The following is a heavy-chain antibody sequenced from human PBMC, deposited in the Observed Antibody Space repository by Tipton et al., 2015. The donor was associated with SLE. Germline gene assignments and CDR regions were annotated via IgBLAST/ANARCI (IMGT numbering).Heavy chain of an antibody. CDR1: GGSIDTTTYF. J-gene: IGHJ5*02. D-gene: IGHD1-26*01. CDR2: GFASGTT. CDR3: ARHLIMGPTTYNWFDP. V-gene: IGHV4-61*02. Sequence: TLSLTCTVSGGSIDTTTYFWNWIRQPAGKGLEWIGRGFASGTTDYNPSLKSRVTMSVDTSRNQFSLKLSSVTAADTAVYYCARHLIMGPTTYNWFDPWGQGTLVTVSS.